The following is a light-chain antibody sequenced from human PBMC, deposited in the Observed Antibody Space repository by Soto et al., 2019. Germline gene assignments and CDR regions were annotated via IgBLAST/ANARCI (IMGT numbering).Light chain of an antibody. CDR3: QQYGGSPAWT. J-gene: IGKJ1*01. V-gene: IGKV3-20*01. Sequence: EIVLTQSPGTLSLSPGERATLSCRASQSVSSSYLAWYQQKPGQAPRLLIYGASSRATGIPARFSGSGSGTDFTLTISRLEPEDFAVYYCQQYGGSPAWTFGQGTKVEIK. CDR1: QSVSSSY. CDR2: GAS.